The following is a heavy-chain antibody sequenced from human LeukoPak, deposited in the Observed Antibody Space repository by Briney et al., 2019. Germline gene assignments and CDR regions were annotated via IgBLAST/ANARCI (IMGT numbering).Heavy chain of an antibody. Sequence: ASVKVSCKASGYAFTGYYLHWVRQAPGQGLEWMGWIYPKTGGTSYAQKFQGRVTMTRDTSISTAYMELIGLRSDDTAVYYCAGPWDQVGFDPWGQGTLVSVSS. CDR2: IYPKTGGT. D-gene: IGHD1-26*01. CDR1: GYAFTGYY. J-gene: IGHJ5*02. CDR3: AGPWDQVGFDP. V-gene: IGHV1-2*02.